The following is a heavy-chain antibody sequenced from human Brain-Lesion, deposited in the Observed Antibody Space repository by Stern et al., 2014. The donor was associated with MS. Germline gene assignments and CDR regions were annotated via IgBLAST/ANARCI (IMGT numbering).Heavy chain of an antibody. V-gene: IGHV3-30*18. Sequence: QVQLVQSGGGLVQPGGSLRLSCAASGFTYTDYWMRWVRQAPGKGPEWVAVISNDGNHKCYAGSVKDRFTISRDNSKNTLYLQMNSLRVEDTAVYYCAKHLAERPFDYWGQGTLVTVSS. CDR1: GFTYTDYW. CDR3: AKHLAERPFDY. J-gene: IGHJ4*02. D-gene: IGHD1-1*01. CDR2: ISNDGNHK.